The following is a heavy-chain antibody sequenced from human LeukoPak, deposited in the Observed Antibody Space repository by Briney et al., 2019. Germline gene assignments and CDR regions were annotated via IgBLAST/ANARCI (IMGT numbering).Heavy chain of an antibody. D-gene: IGHD1-26*01. CDR2: IYYSGST. Sequence: SETLSLTCTVSGGSISSSSYYWGWIRQPPGKGLEWIGSIYYSGSTYYNPSLKSRVTISVDTSKNQFSLKLSSVTAADTAVYYCATSGGSYSVIWFDPWGQGTLVTVSS. V-gene: IGHV4-39*01. J-gene: IGHJ5*02. CDR1: GGSISSSSYY. CDR3: ATSGGSYSVIWFDP.